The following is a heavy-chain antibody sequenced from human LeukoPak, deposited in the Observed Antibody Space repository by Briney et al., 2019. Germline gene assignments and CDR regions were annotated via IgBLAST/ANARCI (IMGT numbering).Heavy chain of an antibody. CDR1: GFTLSDYY. J-gene: IGHJ3*01. CDR2: IGSSATTT. CDR3: AKDVGYFVFEFAFDV. D-gene: IGHD1-26*01. Sequence: GGSLRLSCAASGFTLSDYYMTWIRQAPGKGLEWVSYIGSSATTTYYADSVKGRFTISRDNSKNTLSLQMNSLRPDDTALYYCAKDVGYFVFEFAFDVWGRGTLVTVSS. V-gene: IGHV3-11*04.